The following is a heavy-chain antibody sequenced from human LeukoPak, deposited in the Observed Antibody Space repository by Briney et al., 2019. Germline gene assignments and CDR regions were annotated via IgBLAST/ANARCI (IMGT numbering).Heavy chain of an antibody. Sequence: ASVKVSCRASGYTFTSYDINWVRQATGQGLEWMGWMNPNSGNTGYAQKFQGRVTITRNTSISTAYMELSSLRSEDTAVYYCARGLKVYDIVATIYWFDPWGQGTLVTVSS. J-gene: IGHJ5*02. V-gene: IGHV1-8*03. CDR1: GYTFTSYD. CDR2: MNPNSGNT. D-gene: IGHD5-12*01. CDR3: ARGLKVYDIVATIYWFDP.